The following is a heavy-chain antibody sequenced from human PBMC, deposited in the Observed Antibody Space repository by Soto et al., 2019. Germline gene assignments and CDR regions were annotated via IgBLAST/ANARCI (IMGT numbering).Heavy chain of an antibody. Sequence: ASVKVSCKVSGYTLTELSMHWVRQAPGKGLEWMGGFDPEDGETIYAQKFQGRVTMTEDTSTDTAYMELSSLRSEDTAVYYCARDKSSSGYDYLGSYFDYWGQGTLVTVSS. CDR2: FDPEDGET. D-gene: IGHD5-12*01. J-gene: IGHJ4*02. CDR1: GYTLTELS. CDR3: ARDKSSSGYDYLGSYFDY. V-gene: IGHV1-24*01.